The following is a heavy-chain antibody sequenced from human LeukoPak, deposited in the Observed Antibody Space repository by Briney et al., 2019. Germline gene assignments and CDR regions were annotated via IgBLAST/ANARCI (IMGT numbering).Heavy chain of an antibody. Sequence: PGGSLRLSCAASGFTFSSYWMSWVRQAPGKGLEWVANIKQDGSEKYYVDSVKGRFTISGDNAKNSLYLQMNSLRAEDTAVYYCARGAPNYDFWSGYPYYYGMDVWGQGTTVTVSS. J-gene: IGHJ6*02. CDR3: ARGAPNYDFWSGYPYYYGMDV. V-gene: IGHV3-7*01. CDR1: GFTFSSYW. CDR2: IKQDGSEK. D-gene: IGHD3-3*01.